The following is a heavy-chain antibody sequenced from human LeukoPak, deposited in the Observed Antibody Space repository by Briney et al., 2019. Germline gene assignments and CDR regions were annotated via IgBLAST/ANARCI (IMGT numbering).Heavy chain of an antibody. D-gene: IGHD5/OR15-5a*01. Sequence: ASVKVSCKVSGYTLTELSMHWVRQAPGKGLEWMGGFDPEDGETIYAQKFQGRVTMTEDTSTDTAYMELSSLRSEDTAVYYCATDLRRPTRYYYYGMDVWGQGTTVTVSS. CDR2: FDPEDGET. J-gene: IGHJ6*02. V-gene: IGHV1-24*01. CDR3: ATDLRRPTRYYYYGMDV. CDR1: GYTLTELS.